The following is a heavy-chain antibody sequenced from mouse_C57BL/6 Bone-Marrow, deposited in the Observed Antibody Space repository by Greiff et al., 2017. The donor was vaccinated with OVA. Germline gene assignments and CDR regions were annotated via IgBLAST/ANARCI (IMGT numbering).Heavy chain of an antibody. Sequence: QVQLQQSGPGLVQPSQSLSITCTVSGFSLTSYGVHLVRQSPGKGLEWLGVIWSGGSTDYNAALISRLSISKDNSKSQVFFKMNSLQADDTAIYYCARAYSSYSFAYWGRGTLVTVTA. D-gene: IGHD2-12*01. CDR2: IWSGGST. J-gene: IGHJ3*01. CDR3: ARAYSSYSFAY. CDR1: GFSLTSYG. V-gene: IGHV2-2*01.